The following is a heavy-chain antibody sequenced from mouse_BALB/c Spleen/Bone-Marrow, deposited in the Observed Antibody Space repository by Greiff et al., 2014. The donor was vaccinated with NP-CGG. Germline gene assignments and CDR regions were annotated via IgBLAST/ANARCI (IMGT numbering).Heavy chain of an antibody. J-gene: IGHJ2*01. CDR2: IYPSDNYT. Sequence: QVQLQQPGAELVRPGASVKLSCKTSGYTFTSYWINWVKQRPGQGLEWIGNIYPSDNYTNYNQKFKDKATLTVDISPTTAYMQLSSPTSEDSAVYYCTRTYEYFDYWGQGTTLTVSS. CDR3: TRTYEYFDY. D-gene: IGHD2-3*01. CDR1: GYTFTSYW. V-gene: IGHV1-69*02.